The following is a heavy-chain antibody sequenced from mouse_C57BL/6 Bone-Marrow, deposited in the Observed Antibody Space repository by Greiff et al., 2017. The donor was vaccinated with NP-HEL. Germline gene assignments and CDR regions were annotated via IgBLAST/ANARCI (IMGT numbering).Heavy chain of an antibody. Sequence: VQLQESGAELARPGASVKLSCKASGYTFTSYGISWVKQRTGQGLEWIGEIYPRSGNTYYNEKFKGKATLTADKSSSTAYMELRSLTSEDSAVYFCARDFDGYYGAWFAYWGQGTLVTVSA. V-gene: IGHV1-81*01. J-gene: IGHJ3*01. D-gene: IGHD2-3*01. CDR2: IYPRSGNT. CDR1: GYTFTSYG. CDR3: ARDFDGYYGAWFAY.